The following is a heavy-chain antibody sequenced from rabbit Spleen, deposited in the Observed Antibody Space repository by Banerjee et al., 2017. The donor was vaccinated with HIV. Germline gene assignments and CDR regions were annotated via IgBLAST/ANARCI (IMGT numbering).Heavy chain of an antibody. CDR3: ARDSSSSFSSYGMDL. CDR2: IDAGSSDFS. V-gene: IGHV1S40*01. D-gene: IGHD1-1*01. Sequence: QSLEESGGGLVQPEGSLTLTCTASGISFSSSDYMCWVRQAPGKGLEWIACIDAGSSDFSYHATWAKGRFTISKTSSTTVTLQMTSLTAADTATYFCARDSSSSFSSYGMDLWGQGTLVTVS. J-gene: IGHJ6*01. CDR1: GISFSSSDY.